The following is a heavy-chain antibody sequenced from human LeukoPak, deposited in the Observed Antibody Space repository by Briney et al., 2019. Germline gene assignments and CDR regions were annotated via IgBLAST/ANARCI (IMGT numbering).Heavy chain of an antibody. J-gene: IGHJ4*02. CDR2: INPNSGGT. Sequence: GASVKVSCKASGGTFSSYAISWVRQAPGQGLEWMGWINPNSGGTNYAQKFQGRVTMTRDTSISTAYMELSRLRSDDTAVYYCARGRQTTTVTLNYWGQGTLVTVSS. D-gene: IGHD4-17*01. CDR1: GGTFSSYA. CDR3: ARGRQTTTVTLNY. V-gene: IGHV1-2*02.